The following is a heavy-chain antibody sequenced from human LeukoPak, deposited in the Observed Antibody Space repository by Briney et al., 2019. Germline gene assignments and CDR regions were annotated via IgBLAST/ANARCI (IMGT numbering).Heavy chain of an antibody. CDR2: ISGSGGST. Sequence: SGGSLRLSCAASGFTFSSYAMSWVRQAPGKGLEWVSAISGSGGSTYYADSVKGRFTISRDNSKNTLYLQMNSLRAEDTAVYYCAKEGSDFWSGFYYYYYMDVWGKGNTVTVSS. V-gene: IGHV3-23*01. CDR3: AKEGSDFWSGFYYYYYMDV. CDR1: GFTFSSYA. J-gene: IGHJ6*03. D-gene: IGHD3-3*01.